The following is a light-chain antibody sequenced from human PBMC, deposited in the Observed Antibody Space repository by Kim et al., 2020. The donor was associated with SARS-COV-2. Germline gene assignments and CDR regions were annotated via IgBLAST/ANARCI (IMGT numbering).Light chain of an antibody. CDR1: QNIRDN. CDR3: QKYNDWRT. CDR2: DAS. V-gene: IGKV3-15*01. Sequence: EIVMTQSPATLSVSPGERATLSCRASQNIRDNLDWYQQKPGQAPRLLIYDASTRATDIPARFSGSGSGTEFTLTISSLQSEDCALYYCQKYNDWRTFGQGTELKI. J-gene: IGKJ2*01.